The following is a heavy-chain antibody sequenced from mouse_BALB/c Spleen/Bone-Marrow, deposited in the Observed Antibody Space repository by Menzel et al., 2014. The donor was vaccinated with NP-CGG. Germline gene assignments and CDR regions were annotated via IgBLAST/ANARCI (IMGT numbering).Heavy chain of an antibody. V-gene: IGHV1-80*01. CDR1: GYAFSSYW. D-gene: IGHD3-3*01. Sequence: VKLMESGAELVRPGSSVKISCKASGYAFSSYWMNWVKQRPGQGLEWIGQIYPGDGDTNYNGKFKGKATLTADKSSSTAYMQLSSLTSEDSAVYFCARRGPGFDYWGRGTTLTVSS. CDR3: ARRGPGFDY. CDR2: IYPGDGDT. J-gene: IGHJ2*01.